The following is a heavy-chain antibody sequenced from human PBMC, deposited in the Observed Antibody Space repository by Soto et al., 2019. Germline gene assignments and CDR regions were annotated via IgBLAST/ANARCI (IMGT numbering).Heavy chain of an antibody. CDR3: ARGPITMIVVASHSNWFDP. CDR1: GGSFSGYY. D-gene: IGHD3-22*01. Sequence: SETLSLTCAVYGGSFSGYYWSWIRQPPGKGLEWIGEINHSGSTNYNPSLKSRATISVDTSKNQFSLKLSSVTAADTAVYYCARGPITMIVVASHSNWFDPWGQGTLVTVSS. CDR2: INHSGST. V-gene: IGHV4-34*01. J-gene: IGHJ5*02.